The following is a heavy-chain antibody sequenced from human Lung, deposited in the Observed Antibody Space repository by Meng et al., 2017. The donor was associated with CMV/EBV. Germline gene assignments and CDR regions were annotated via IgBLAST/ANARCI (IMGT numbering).Heavy chain of an antibody. J-gene: IGHJ4*02. V-gene: IGHV1-18*01. CDR1: GYSFSTFG. CDR3: ARESERFGELYDY. D-gene: IGHD3-10*01. CDR2: SSTRYGQT. Sequence: QLVQSGAEVAKPGASVKVSCKASGYSFSTFGISWVRQVPGQRLEWVGWSSTRYGQTRYAQNLQGRVILSTDTSTNTAYMTLRDLTFDDTAVYFCARESERFGELYDYWGQGTLFTVSS.